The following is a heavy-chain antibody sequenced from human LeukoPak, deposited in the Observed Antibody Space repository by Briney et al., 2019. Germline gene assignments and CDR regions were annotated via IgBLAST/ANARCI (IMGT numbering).Heavy chain of an antibody. J-gene: IGHJ4*02. CDR1: GGSISSGGYY. Sequence: SETLFLTCTVSGGSISSGGYYWSWIRQHPGKGLEWIGYIYYSGSTYYNPSLKSRVTISVDTSKNQFSLKLSSVTAADTAVYYCARYMVRGVTTNYFDYWGQGTLVTVSS. D-gene: IGHD3-10*01. V-gene: IGHV4-31*03. CDR3: ARYMVRGVTTNYFDY. CDR2: IYYSGST.